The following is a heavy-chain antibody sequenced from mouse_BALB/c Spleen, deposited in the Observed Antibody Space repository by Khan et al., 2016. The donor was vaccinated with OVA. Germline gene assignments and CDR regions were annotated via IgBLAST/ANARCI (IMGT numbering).Heavy chain of an antibody. Sequence: QVQLQQPGPELKKPGETVKISCKASGYTFTNYGMNWVKQAPGKGLKWMGWINTYTGEPTYADDFKGRFAFSLETSANTAYLQINNLKNEDTATYFCARSASYWFFDVWGAGTTVTVSS. D-gene: IGHD6-1*01. J-gene: IGHJ1*01. CDR3: ARSASYWFFDV. CDR1: GYTFTNYG. CDR2: INTYTGEP. V-gene: IGHV9-3-1*01.